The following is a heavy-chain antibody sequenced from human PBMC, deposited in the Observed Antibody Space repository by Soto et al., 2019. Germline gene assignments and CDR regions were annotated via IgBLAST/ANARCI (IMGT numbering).Heavy chain of an antibody. CDR2: MNPNSGNT. V-gene: IGHV1-8*01. CDR3: ARGSEMATISY. D-gene: IGHD5-12*01. CDR1: GYTFTSYD. Sequence: ASVKVSCKASGYTFTSYDINWVRQATGQGLEWMGWMNPNSGNTGYAQKFQGRVTMARNTSISTAYMELSSLRSEDTAVYYCARGSEMATISYRGQGTLVPVSS. J-gene: IGHJ4*02.